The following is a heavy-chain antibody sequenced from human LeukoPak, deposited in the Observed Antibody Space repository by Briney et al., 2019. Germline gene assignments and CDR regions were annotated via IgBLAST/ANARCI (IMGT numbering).Heavy chain of an antibody. Sequence: SVKVSCKASGGTFSSYAISWVRQAPGQGLEWMGRIIPILGIANYAQKFQGRVTITADKSTSTAYMELSSLRSEDTAVYYCARDECSSTSCYDYYYYGMDVWGQGTTVTVSS. J-gene: IGHJ6*02. D-gene: IGHD2-2*01. V-gene: IGHV1-69*04. CDR2: IIPILGIA. CDR3: ARDECSSTSCYDYYYYGMDV. CDR1: GGTFSSYA.